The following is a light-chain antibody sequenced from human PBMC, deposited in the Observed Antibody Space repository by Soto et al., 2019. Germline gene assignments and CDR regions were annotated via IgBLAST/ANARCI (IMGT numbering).Light chain of an antibody. V-gene: IGKV1-5*03. CDR3: QRYDTYCT. J-gene: IGKJ2*02. Sequence: DIQMTQSPSTLSASVGDSVTITCRASQLISSYLAWYQQKPGKAPKLLIYKASRLQRGVPSRFSGSDSGTESPLTITRKQADNFTTYYCQRYDTYCTFGQGTKREIK. CDR2: KAS. CDR1: QLISSY.